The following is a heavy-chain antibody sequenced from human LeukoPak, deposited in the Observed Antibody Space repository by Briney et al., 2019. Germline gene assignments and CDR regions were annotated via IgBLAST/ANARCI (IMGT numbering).Heavy chain of an antibody. V-gene: IGHV3-48*04. Sequence: PGGSLRLSCAASGFTFSSYSMNWVRQAPGKGLEWMSYINSSSSNKYYTDSVKGRFTISRDNVKKTLYLQMNRLRAEETAVYSCARYYYDGSGLNWFDSWGQGTLVTVSS. J-gene: IGHJ5*01. CDR3: ARYYYDGSGLNWFDS. CDR1: GFTFSSYS. D-gene: IGHD3-22*01. CDR2: INSSSSNK.